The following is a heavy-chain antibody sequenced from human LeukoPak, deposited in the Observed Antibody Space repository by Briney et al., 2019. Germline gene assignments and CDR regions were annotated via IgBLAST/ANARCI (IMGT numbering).Heavy chain of an antibody. CDR3: ARQDYGDSDAFDI. Sequence: GGSLRLSCAASGFTVSSNYMSWVRQAPGKGLEWVSVIYSGGSTYYADSVKGRFTISRDNAKNSLYLQMNSLRAEDTAVYYCARQDYGDSDAFDIWGQGTMVTVSS. J-gene: IGHJ3*02. V-gene: IGHV3-66*04. CDR2: IYSGGST. CDR1: GFTVSSNY. D-gene: IGHD4-17*01.